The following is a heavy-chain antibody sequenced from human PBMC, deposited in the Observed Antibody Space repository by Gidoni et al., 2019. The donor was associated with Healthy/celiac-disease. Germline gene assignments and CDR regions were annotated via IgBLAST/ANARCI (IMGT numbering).Heavy chain of an antibody. CDR3: ARDSYYYDSSGYYYGEGFDY. CDR1: GGTFRSYA. CDR2: IIPIFGTA. J-gene: IGHJ4*02. Sequence: QVQLVQSGAEVKKPGSSVKVSCKASGGTFRSYATRWVRQAPGQGLEWMGGIIPIFGTANYAQRFQGRVTITADESTSTAYMELSSLRSEDTAVYYCARDSYYYDSSGYYYGEGFDYWGQGTLVTVSS. D-gene: IGHD3-22*01. V-gene: IGHV1-69*01.